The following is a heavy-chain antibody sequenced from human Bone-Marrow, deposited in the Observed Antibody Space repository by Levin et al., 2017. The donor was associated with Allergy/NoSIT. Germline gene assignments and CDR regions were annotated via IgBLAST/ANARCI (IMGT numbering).Heavy chain of an antibody. J-gene: IGHJ4*02. Sequence: GGSLRLSCAASGFIFSRYAMSWVRQTPAKGLEWVSTLSGIDVTTYYADSVRGRFSISRDYSKNTLFLQMDSLRAEDTGVYYCAKGTTTVTTIDTWGQGTLVTVSS. CDR1: GFIFSRYA. CDR2: LSGIDVTT. CDR3: AKGTTTVTTIDT. D-gene: IGHD3-22*01. V-gene: IGHV3-23*01.